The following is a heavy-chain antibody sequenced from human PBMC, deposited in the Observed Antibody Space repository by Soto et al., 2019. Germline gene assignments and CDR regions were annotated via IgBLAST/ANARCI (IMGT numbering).Heavy chain of an antibody. V-gene: IGHV4-34*01. J-gene: IGHJ4*02. CDR3: ARGRRYYYGSGSSFDY. D-gene: IGHD3-10*01. CDR2: INHSGST. Sequence: QVQLQQWGAGLLKPSETLSLTCAVYGGSFSGYYWSWIRQPPGKGLEWIGEINHSGSTNYNTSLKSRATVSVDTSKNQLSLKLSSVNAADTDVYYCARGRRYYYGSGSSFDYWGQGTLVTVSS. CDR1: GGSFSGYY.